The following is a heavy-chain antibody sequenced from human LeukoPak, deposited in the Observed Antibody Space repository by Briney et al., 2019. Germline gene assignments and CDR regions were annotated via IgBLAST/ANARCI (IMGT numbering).Heavy chain of an antibody. Sequence: SETLSLTCTVSGGSISSSSYYWGWIRQPPGKGLEWIGSIYYSGSTYYNPSLKSRVTISVDTSKNQFSLKPSSVTAADTAVYYCARHAHSEYQLLHPPPRWFDPWGQGTLVTVSS. D-gene: IGHD2-2*02. CDR1: GGSISSSSYY. V-gene: IGHV4-39*01. J-gene: IGHJ5*02. CDR3: ARHAHSEYQLLHPPPRWFDP. CDR2: IYYSGST.